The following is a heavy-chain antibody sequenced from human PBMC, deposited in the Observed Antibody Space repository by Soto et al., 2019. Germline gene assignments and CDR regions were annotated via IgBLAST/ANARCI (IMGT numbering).Heavy chain of an antibody. J-gene: IGHJ4*02. V-gene: IGHV3-74*01. CDR2: TNSDGSFT. CDR1: GFAFSTYW. D-gene: IGHD2-15*01. Sequence: EAQMVESGGCLVQPGGSLSLSCAASGFAFSTYWMLWVRHDPEKGLVWVSRTNSDGSFTSYADSAKARFTISIDYAKNTLYLQMNSLIAEETAVYYCARGYSDTSGGSYYSPFDFCGQGTLVTVSS. CDR3: ARGYSDTSGGSYYSPFDF.